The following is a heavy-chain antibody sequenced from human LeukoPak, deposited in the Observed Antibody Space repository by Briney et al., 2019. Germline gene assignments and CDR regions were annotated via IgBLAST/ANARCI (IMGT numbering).Heavy chain of an antibody. CDR3: ARTPGGVAVAFDI. J-gene: IGHJ3*02. CDR1: VYTFTSYG. CDR2: ISPYKVNI. Sequence: ASVKVSRKASVYTFTSYGISWVRQAHGQGIELMGLISPYKVNINYAQKLQGRVTMTTGTSTSTAYMELRSLRPDDTAVYYCARTPGGVAVAFDIWGQGTMVTVSS. D-gene: IGHD4-23*01. V-gene: IGHV1-18*01.